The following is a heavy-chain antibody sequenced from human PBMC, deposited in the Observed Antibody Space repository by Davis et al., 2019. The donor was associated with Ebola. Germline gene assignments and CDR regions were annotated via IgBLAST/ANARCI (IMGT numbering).Heavy chain of an antibody. Sequence: GESLKISCAASGFTFSSYVMSWVRQAPGKGLEWVSAIDGGDGSTYYADSVKGRFTISRDNSKNTLYLQMNSLRADDTAVYYCAKDRRGYNSAADYWGQGTLVTVSS. J-gene: IGHJ4*02. CDR2: IDGGDGST. CDR3: AKDRRGYNSAADY. V-gene: IGHV3-23*01. D-gene: IGHD5-24*01. CDR1: GFTFSSYV.